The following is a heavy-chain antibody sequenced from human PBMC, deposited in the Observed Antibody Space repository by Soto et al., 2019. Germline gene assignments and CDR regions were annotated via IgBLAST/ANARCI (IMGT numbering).Heavy chain of an antibody. CDR1: GYTFTSYA. J-gene: IGHJ5*02. Sequence: KKRGASVKVSCKASGYTFTSYAMHWVRQAPGQRLEWMGWINAGNGNTKYSQKFQGRVTITRDTSASTAYMELSSLRSEDTAVYYCARDWSENYDFWSGYYGGRGDNWFDPWGQELWSPSPQ. CDR2: INAGNGNT. D-gene: IGHD3-3*01. CDR3: ARDWSENYDFWSGYYGGRGDNWFDP. V-gene: IGHV1-3*01.